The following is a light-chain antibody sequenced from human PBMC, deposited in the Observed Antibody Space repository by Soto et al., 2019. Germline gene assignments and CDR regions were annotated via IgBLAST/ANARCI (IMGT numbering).Light chain of an antibody. CDR1: QSVSSN. CDR3: QQYYNWPPYT. CDR2: CAS. Sequence: EIVLTQSPATLSVSPGDRATLSCRASQSVSSNVAWYQQKPGQTPRLLIYCASTRATGVPPRFSGSRSRTEFTLTISSLQSEDFAVYYCQQYYNWPPYTFGQGTKLDFK. J-gene: IGKJ2*01. V-gene: IGKV3-15*01.